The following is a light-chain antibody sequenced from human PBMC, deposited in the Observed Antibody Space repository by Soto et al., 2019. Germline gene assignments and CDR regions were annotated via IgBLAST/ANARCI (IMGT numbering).Light chain of an antibody. Sequence: ENVLTQSPGTLSLSPGERATLSCRASQSVSSSFLAWYQQKPGQAPRPLIYGASSRATGIPDRFSGSGSGTDFTLTISRLEPEDFAVYYCQQYDSSPWTFGQGTKVEIK. J-gene: IGKJ1*01. V-gene: IGKV3-20*01. CDR1: QSVSSSF. CDR2: GAS. CDR3: QQYDSSPWT.